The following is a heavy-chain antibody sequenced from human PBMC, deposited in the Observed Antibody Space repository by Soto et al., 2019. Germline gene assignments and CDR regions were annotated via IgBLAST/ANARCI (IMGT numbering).Heavy chain of an antibody. Sequence: PGGSLRLSXAVSGFTFGSYWMNWVRLIPGKGLEWVAYIKPDGSATYYVDSVKGRFTISRDNAKNSLYLQMNSLRVEDTSVYYCARAGYCGPGCYYYFDYWGQGTLVTV. J-gene: IGHJ4*02. CDR3: ARAGYCGPGCYYYFDY. D-gene: IGHD2-21*02. V-gene: IGHV3-7*01. CDR2: IKPDGSAT. CDR1: GFTFGSYW.